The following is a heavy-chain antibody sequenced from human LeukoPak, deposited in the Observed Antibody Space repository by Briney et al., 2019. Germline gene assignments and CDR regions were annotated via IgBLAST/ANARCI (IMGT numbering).Heavy chain of an antibody. V-gene: IGHV1-69*04. CDR1: GGTFSSYA. CDR3: ARSVYYDILTGYYKDYYYYYGMDV. D-gene: IGHD3-9*01. CDR2: IIPILGIA. Sequence: GASVKVSCKASGGTFSSYAISWLRQAPGQGLEWMGRIIPILGIANYAQKFQGRVTITADKSTSTAYMELSSLRSGDTAVYYCARSVYYDILTGYYKDYYYYYGMDVWGQGTTVTVSS. J-gene: IGHJ6*02.